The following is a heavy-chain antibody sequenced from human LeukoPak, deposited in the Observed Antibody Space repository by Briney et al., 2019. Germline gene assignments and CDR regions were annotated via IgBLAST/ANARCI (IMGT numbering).Heavy chain of an antibody. Sequence: GGSLRLSCAASGFTVSSNYMSWVRQAPGKGLEWVSVIYSGGSTYYADSVKGRFTISRDNSKNTLYLQMNSLRAEDTAGYYCARNDYGDQGWFDPWGQGTLVTVSS. CDR2: IYSGGST. CDR1: GFTVSSNY. CDR3: ARNDYGDQGWFDP. J-gene: IGHJ5*02. V-gene: IGHV3-53*01. D-gene: IGHD4-17*01.